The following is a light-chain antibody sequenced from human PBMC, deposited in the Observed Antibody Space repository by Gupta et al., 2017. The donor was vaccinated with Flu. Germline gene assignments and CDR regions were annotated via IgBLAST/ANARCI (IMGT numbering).Light chain of an antibody. J-gene: IGLJ1*01. CDR3: SSFAGSNNYV. CDR2: EVN. CDR1: SSDVGGYNY. V-gene: IGLV2-8*01. Sequence: QSVTISCTGTSSDVGGYNYVSWYQQHPGKAPKLMIYEVNKRPSGVPDRFSGSKSGNTASLTVSGLQAEDEADYYCSSFAGSNNYVFGSGTKVTVL.